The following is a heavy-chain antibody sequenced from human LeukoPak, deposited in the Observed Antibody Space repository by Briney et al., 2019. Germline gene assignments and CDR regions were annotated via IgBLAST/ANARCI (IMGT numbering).Heavy chain of an antibody. V-gene: IGHV1-18*01. CDR1: GYTFTSYG. CDR3: ARDSINRYYYYYMDV. D-gene: IGHD2-2*01. J-gene: IGHJ6*03. Sequence: ASVKVSCKASGYTFTSYGISWVRQAPAQGLEWMGWICAYNGNTNYAQNLQGRVTMTTDTSTSTAYMELRSLRSDDTAVYYCARDSINRYYYYYMDVWGKGTTVTVSS. CDR2: ICAYNGNT.